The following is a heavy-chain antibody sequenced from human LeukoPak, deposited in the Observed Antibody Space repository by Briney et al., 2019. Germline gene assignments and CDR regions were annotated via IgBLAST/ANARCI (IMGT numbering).Heavy chain of an antibody. V-gene: IGHV4-4*02. CDR2: IYHSGST. CDR1: GGSISSSNW. J-gene: IGHJ4*02. CDR3: ARSEPPMLRWLVLGNFDY. Sequence: SGTLSLTCAVSGGSISSSNWWSWVRQPPGKGLEWIGEIYHSGSTNYNPSLKSRVTISVDKSKNQFSLKLSSVTAADTAVYYCARSEPPMLRWLVLGNFDYWGQGTLVTVSS. D-gene: IGHD6-19*01.